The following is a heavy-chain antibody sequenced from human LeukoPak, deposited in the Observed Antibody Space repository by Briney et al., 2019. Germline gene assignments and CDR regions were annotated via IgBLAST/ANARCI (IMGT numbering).Heavy chain of an antibody. CDR1: GYTFTGYY. J-gene: IGHJ4*02. Sequence: GASVKVSCKASGYTFTGYYMHWVRQAPGQGLEWMGWINPNSGGTNYAQKFQGRVTMTRDTSISTAYMELSRLRSDDTAVYYCARARFGVAHRYFGYWGQGTLVTVSS. V-gene: IGHV1-2*02. D-gene: IGHD3-3*01. CDR2: INPNSGGT. CDR3: ARARFGVAHRYFGY.